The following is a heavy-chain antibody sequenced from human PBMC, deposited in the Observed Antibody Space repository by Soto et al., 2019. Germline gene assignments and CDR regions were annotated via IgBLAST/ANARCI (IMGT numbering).Heavy chain of an antibody. Sequence: LGESLKISCKGSGYSFTSYWISWVRQMPGKGLEWMGRIDPSDSYTNYSPSFQGHVTISADKSISTAYLQWSSLKASDTAMYYCARTGGDCSGGSCLYDYWGQGTLVTV. CDR3: ARTGGDCSGGSCLYDY. J-gene: IGHJ4*02. D-gene: IGHD2-15*01. V-gene: IGHV5-10-1*01. CDR1: GYSFTSYW. CDR2: IDPSDSYT.